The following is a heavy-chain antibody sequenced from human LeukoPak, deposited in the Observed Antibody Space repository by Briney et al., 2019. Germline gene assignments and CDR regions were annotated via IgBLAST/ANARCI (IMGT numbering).Heavy chain of an antibody. CDR3: ARPFEDSSSWYGGFNL. Sequence: GESLKISCKGSEYSLTTYGFGWVGQMPGKGLEWMGIIYPSDSDTRYSPSFQGQVTVSVDKSMNTAYLQWSSLKASGTAMYYCARPFEDSSSWYGGFNLWGQGTRVTVSS. CDR1: EYSLTTYG. CDR2: IYPSDSDT. J-gene: IGHJ3*01. V-gene: IGHV5-51*01. D-gene: IGHD6-13*01.